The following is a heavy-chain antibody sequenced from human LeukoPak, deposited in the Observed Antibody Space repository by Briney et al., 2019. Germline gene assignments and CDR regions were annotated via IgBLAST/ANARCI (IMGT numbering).Heavy chain of an antibody. CDR1: GFTFSSYA. J-gene: IGHJ4*02. CDR3: AKEGGYCSSTSCLA. V-gene: IGHV3-30-3*01. CDR2: ISYDGSNK. Sequence: GGSLRLSCAASGFTFSSYAMHWVHQAPGKGLEWVAVISYDGSNKYYADSVKGRFTISRDNSKNTLYLQMNSLRAEDTAVYYCAKEGGYCSSTSCLAWGQGTLVTVSS. D-gene: IGHD2-2*01.